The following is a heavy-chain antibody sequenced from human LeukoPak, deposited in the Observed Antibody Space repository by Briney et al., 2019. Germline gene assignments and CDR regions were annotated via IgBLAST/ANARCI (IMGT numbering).Heavy chain of an antibody. D-gene: IGHD4-23*01. CDR3: LRWSDY. Sequence: GGPLRLSCAASGFTFSSYAMPWVRQAPGKGLEDVSDISSSGDSRFYANSVKGRFTISRDNSKNTLYLQMGSLRADDMAVYYCLRWSDYWGQGTLVTVSS. CDR2: ISSSGDSR. V-gene: IGHV3-64*01. J-gene: IGHJ4*02. CDR1: GFTFSSYA.